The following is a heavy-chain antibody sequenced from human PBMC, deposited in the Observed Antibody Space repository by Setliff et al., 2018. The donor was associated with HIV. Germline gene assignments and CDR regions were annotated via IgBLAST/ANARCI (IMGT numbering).Heavy chain of an antibody. CDR2: INPNSGGT. CDR3: ARDLVAVANTFYYYYMDV. CDR1: GYTFTGYY. D-gene: IGHD6-19*01. V-gene: IGHV1-2*02. J-gene: IGHJ6*03. Sequence: RASVKVSCKASGYTFTGYYMHWVRQAPGQGLEWMGWINPNSGGTNYAQNFQGRVTMTRDTSISTAYVELSRLRSDDTAVYYCARDLVAVANTFYYYYMDVWGKGTTVTVSS.